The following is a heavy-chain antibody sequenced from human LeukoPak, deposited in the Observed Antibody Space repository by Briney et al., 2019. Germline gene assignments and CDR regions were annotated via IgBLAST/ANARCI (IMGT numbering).Heavy chain of an antibody. CDR3: ARGGGPIIPFDWLPYYYYYGMDV. CDR1: GYTFTSYD. Sequence: ASVKASCKASGYTFTSYDINWVRQATGQGLEWMGWMNPNSGNTGYAQKFQGRVTMTRNTSISTAYMELSSLRSEDTAVYYCARGGGPIIPFDWLPYYYYYGMDVWGQGTTVTVSS. D-gene: IGHD3-9*01. J-gene: IGHJ6*02. CDR2: MNPNSGNT. V-gene: IGHV1-8*01.